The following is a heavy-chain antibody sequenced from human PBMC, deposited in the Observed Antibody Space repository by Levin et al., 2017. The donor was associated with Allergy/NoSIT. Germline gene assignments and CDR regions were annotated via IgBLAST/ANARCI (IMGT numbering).Heavy chain of an antibody. Sequence: GESLKISCAASGFTFSSYWMHWVRQAPGKGLVWVSRINSDGSSTSYADSVKGRFTISRDNAKNTLYLQMNSLRAEDTAVYYCSTGDSSGWYAGGVDYWGQGTLVTVSS. D-gene: IGHD6-19*01. J-gene: IGHJ4*02. CDR3: STGDSSGWYAGGVDY. CDR1: GFTFSSYW. CDR2: INSDGSST. V-gene: IGHV3-74*01.